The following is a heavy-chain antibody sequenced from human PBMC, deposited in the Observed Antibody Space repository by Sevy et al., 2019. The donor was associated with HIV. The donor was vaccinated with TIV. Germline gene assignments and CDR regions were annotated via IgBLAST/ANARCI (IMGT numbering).Heavy chain of an antibody. J-gene: IGHJ6*02. Sequence: GGSLRLSCVASGFTFSNYAMHWVRQAPGKGLEWVSYISSSSSTIYYADSVKGRFTISRDNAKNSLYLQMNSLRAEDTAVYYCARFEQQRETYYGMDVWGQGTTVTVSS. CDR1: GFTFSNYA. V-gene: IGHV3-48*01. CDR2: ISSSSSTI. CDR3: ARFEQQRETYYGMDV. D-gene: IGHD6-13*01.